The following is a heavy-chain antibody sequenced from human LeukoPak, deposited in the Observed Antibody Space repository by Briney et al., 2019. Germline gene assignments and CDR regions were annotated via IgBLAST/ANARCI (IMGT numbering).Heavy chain of an antibody. Sequence: GGSLRLSCAASGFTFSSYSRNWVRQAPGKGLEWVSSISSSSSYIYYADSVKGRFTISRDNAKNSLYLQMNSLRGEDTAVYYCATSGDYYDSSGYLDYWGQGTLVTVSS. CDR1: GFTFSSYS. V-gene: IGHV3-21*01. CDR3: ATSGDYYDSSGYLDY. D-gene: IGHD3-22*01. CDR2: ISSSSSYI. J-gene: IGHJ4*02.